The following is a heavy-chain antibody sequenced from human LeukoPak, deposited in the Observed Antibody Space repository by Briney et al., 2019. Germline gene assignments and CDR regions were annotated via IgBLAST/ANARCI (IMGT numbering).Heavy chain of an antibody. CDR2: IYSGGST. J-gene: IGHJ4*02. CDR3: ARIASPWYYFDY. CDR1: GFTVSSSY. V-gene: IGHV3-53*01. D-gene: IGHD3-3*02. Sequence: GGSLRPSCAASGFTVSSSYMSWVSQAPGKGLEWVSVIYSGGSTYYADSVKGRFTISRDNSKNTLYLQMNSLRAEDTAVYYCARIASPWYYFDYWGQGTLVTVSS.